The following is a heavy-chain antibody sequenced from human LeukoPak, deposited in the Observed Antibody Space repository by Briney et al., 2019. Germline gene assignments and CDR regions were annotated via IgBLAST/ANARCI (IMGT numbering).Heavy chain of an antibody. CDR3: ARGRWWGNVMATRRHDAFDI. CDR1: GFTFSDYW. D-gene: IGHD5-24*01. CDR2: IKSDGGLT. Sequence: GGSLRLSCAASGFTFSDYWMHWVRQAPGKGLVWVSRIKSDGGLTNYADSVKGRFTISRDNTKNTLYLQLNSLRAEDTAVYYCARGRWWGNVMATRRHDAFDIWGQGTMVTVSS. V-gene: IGHV3-74*01. J-gene: IGHJ3*02.